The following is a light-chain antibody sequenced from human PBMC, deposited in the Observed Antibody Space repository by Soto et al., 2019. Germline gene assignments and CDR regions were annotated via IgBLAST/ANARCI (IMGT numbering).Light chain of an antibody. CDR3: QHRSDFFT. J-gene: IGKJ3*01. V-gene: IGKV3-11*01. CDR1: QSVSSN. Sequence: EIVLTQSPATLSLSPGERATLSCRASQSVSSNLAWYQQKPGQSPRLLIYDASNRATGIPARFSGSGSGTEFTLTISSLEPEDFAVYYCQHRSDFFTFGPGTKVDIK. CDR2: DAS.